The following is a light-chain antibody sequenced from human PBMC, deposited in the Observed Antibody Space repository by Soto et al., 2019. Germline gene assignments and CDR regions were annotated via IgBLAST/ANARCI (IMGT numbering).Light chain of an antibody. J-gene: IGLJ3*02. Sequence: QSVLTQPPSVSGAPGQRVTISCTGSSSNIGAGYDVYWYQQLPGTAPKLLLYGNSNRTSGVPDRFSGSKSGTSASLAITGLQAEDEADYYCQSYDSSLSGSVFGGGTKLTVL. CDR3: QSYDSSLSGSV. V-gene: IGLV1-40*01. CDR1: SSNIGAGYD. CDR2: GNS.